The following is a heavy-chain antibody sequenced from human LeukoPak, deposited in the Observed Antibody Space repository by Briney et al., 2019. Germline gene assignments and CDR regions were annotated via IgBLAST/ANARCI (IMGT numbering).Heavy chain of an antibody. D-gene: IGHD3-22*01. Sequence: GGSLRLSCAASGFTFSSYAMHWVRQAPGKGLEWVAVISYDGSNKYYADSVKGRFTISRDNSKNTLYLQMNSLRAEDTAVYYCAKLYDSSGLWGQGTLVTVSS. CDR2: ISYDGSNK. V-gene: IGHV3-30*04. J-gene: IGHJ4*02. CDR3: AKLYDSSGL. CDR1: GFTFSSYA.